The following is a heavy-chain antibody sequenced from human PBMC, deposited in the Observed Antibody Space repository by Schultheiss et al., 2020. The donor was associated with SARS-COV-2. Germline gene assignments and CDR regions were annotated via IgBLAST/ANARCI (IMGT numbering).Heavy chain of an antibody. CDR1: GGSFSGYY. D-gene: IGHD5-18*01. CDR2: INHSGST. CDR3: ARADVSGYSYGYRDAFDI. V-gene: IGHV4-34*01. Sequence: SETLSLTCAVYGGSFSGYYWSWIRQPPGKGLEWIGEINHSGSTNYNPSLKSRITISLDKSKNQFSLKLSSVTAADTAVYYCARADVSGYSYGYRDAFDIWGQGTMVTVSS. J-gene: IGHJ3*02.